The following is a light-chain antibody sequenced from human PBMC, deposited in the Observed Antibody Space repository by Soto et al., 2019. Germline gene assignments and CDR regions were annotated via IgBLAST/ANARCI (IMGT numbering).Light chain of an antibody. CDR2: DAS. CDR1: QSVSSY. CDR3: QQRSNWPPIT. V-gene: IGKV3-11*01. Sequence: EIVLTQSPATLSLSPGERATLSCRASQSVSSYLAWYQQKPGQAPRLLIYDASNMATGIPARFSGSGSGTDFTLTISSLEPEDFAVYYCQQRSNWPPITFGQGTRLEIK. J-gene: IGKJ5*01.